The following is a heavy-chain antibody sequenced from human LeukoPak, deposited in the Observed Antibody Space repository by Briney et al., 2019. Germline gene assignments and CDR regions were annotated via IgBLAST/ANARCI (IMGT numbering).Heavy chain of an antibody. J-gene: IGHJ4*02. D-gene: IGHD3-3*01. CDR1: GFTFSSYA. CDR3: AKDRNRGDYDFWSGYPAELDY. V-gene: IGHV3-23*01. CDR2: ISGSGGST. Sequence: GGSLRLSCAASGFTFSSYAMSWVRQAPGKGLEWVSAISGSGGSTYYADSVKGRFTISRDNSKNTLYLQMNSLRAEDTAVYYCAKDRNRGDYDFWSGYPAELDYWGQGTLVTVSS.